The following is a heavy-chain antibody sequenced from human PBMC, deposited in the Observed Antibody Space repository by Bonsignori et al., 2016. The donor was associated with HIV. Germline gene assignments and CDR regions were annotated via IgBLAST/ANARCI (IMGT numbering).Heavy chain of an antibody. J-gene: IGHJ6*03. CDR3: ARSSGYTGKYSYYYYMNV. CDR2: ISGSGSTI. V-gene: IGHV3-11*01. D-gene: IGHD1-1*01. Sequence: WIRQPPGKGLEWVSYISGSGSTIYYADSVKGRFTISRDNAKNSLYLQMNSLRAEDTAVYYCARSSGYTGKYSYYYYMNVWGRGTSVTVSS.